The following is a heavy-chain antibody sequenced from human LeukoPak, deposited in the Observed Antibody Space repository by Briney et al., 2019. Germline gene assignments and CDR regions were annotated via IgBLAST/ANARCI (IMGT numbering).Heavy chain of an antibody. Sequence: GASVKVSCKASGGTFSSYAISWVRQAPGQGLEWMGGIIPIFGTANYAQKFQGRVTITADKSTSTAYMELSSLRSEDTAVYYCASVVAGYYYYYYYMDVWGKGTTVTVSS. CDR1: GGTFSSYA. J-gene: IGHJ6*03. CDR2: IIPIFGTA. D-gene: IGHD6-19*01. CDR3: ASVVAGYYYYYYYMDV. V-gene: IGHV1-69*06.